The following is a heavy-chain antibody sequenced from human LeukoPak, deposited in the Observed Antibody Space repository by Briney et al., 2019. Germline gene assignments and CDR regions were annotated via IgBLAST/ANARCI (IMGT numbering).Heavy chain of an antibody. J-gene: IGHJ3*02. V-gene: IGHV1-2*02. CDR1: GYTFADYY. D-gene: IGHD3-22*01. Sequence: ASVKVSCKTSGYTFADYYLHWVRRAPGQGLEWMGSIDPDSGGTNYAQKLQGRVTMTRDTSISTAYMELSRLISDDTAVYYCAREYYDSSGRKHAFENWGQGTMVTVSS. CDR3: AREYYDSSGRKHAFEN. CDR2: IDPDSGGT.